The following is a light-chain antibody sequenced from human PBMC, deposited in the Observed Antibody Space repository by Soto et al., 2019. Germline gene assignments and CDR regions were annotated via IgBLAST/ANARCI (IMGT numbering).Light chain of an antibody. V-gene: IGKV3-15*01. J-gene: IGKJ2*01. CDR2: GAS. CDR3: QQYNNWPPYT. CDR1: QSVSSN. Sequence: EIVMTQSPATLSVSPGERATLSCRASQSVSSNLAWYQQKPGQAPRLLIYGASTRTTSIPARFNGSGSGTDITLTISSLQSEDFAVYYCQQYNNWPPYTFGQGTKLQIK.